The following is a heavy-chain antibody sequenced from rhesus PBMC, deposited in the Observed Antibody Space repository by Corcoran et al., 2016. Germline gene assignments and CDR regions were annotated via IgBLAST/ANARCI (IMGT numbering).Heavy chain of an antibody. CDR3: ARFVTMVVSRGIDC. V-gene: IGHV4-127*01. J-gene: IGHJ4*01. CDR2: IGGRSDRT. Sequence: VQLQESGPGLAKTSETLSLTCAVSGYPISSGYGWSWISRPPGKGLVWMGYIGGRSDRTNYHPSLKSIVTISKDTSKNQFCLELSSVTAADTAVYYCARFVTMVVSRGIDCWGQGVLVTVSS. CDR1: GYPISSGYG. D-gene: IGHD4-4*01.